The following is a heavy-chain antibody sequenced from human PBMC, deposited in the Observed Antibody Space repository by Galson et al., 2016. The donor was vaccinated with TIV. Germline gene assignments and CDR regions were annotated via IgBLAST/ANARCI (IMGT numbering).Heavy chain of an antibody. V-gene: IGHV5-51*01. CDR3: ASSRPELRYFDWQRPQYFDY. Sequence: QSGAEVKKPGESLKISCKASGSSFTRFWIGWVRQMPGKGLEWMGVIYPGDSYTTYSPSFQGQVTISADKSSNTAYLQWSSLMASDTAMYFCASSRPELRYFDWQRPQYFDYWGQGSLVTVSS. D-gene: IGHD3-9*01. J-gene: IGHJ4*02. CDR1: GSSFTRFW. CDR2: IYPGDSYT.